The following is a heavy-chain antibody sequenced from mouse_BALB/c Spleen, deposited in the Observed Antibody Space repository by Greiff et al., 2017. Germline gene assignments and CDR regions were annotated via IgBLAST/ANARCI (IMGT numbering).Heavy chain of an antibody. CDR1: GYTFTEYI. CDR3: WYGYDEGPGY. Sequence: LQESGAELVKPGASVKLSCKASGYTFTEYIIHWVKQRSGQGLEWIGWFYPGSGSIKYNEKFKDKATLTADKSSSTAYMQLNSLTSEDSAVYFCWYGYDEGPGYWGQGTTLTVSA. J-gene: IGHJ2*01. CDR2: FYPGSGSI. D-gene: IGHD2-2*01. V-gene: IGHV1-62-2*01.